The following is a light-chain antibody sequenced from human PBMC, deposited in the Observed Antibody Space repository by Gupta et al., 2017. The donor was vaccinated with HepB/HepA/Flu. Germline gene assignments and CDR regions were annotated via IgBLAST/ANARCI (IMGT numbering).Light chain of an antibody. CDR1: QDINNW. J-gene: IGKJ1*01. CDR2: VAS. V-gene: IGKV1D-16*01. CDR3: QQENNSPRT. Sequence: DIQMTQSPSSLSASVGDRVTITCRASQDINNWLAWYQQKPDKAPKSLIYVASSLKSGVPSRFSGSGSGTEFTLTISSLQPEDFATYYCQQENNSPRTFGQGTKVEIK.